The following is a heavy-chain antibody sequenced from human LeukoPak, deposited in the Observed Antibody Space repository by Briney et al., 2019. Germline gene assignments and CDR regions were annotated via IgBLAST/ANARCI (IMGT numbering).Heavy chain of an antibody. V-gene: IGHV3-23*01. J-gene: IGHJ6*03. CDR3: VRALLSPYYMDV. CDR2: ISGSGGST. D-gene: IGHD3-16*02. Sequence: PGGSLRLSCAASGFTFSSYAMSWVRQAPGKGLEWVSAISGSGGSTYYADSVKGRFTISRDNSKNTLYLQMNSLRAEDTAVYYVVRALLSPYYMDVWGKGTTVTVSS. CDR1: GFTFSSYA.